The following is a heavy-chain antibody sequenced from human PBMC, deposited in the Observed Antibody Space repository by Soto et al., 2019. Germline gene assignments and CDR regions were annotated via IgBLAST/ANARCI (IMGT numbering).Heavy chain of an antibody. V-gene: IGHV3-23*01. CDR1: GFTFSNYA. Sequence: EVQLLESGGGLIQPGGSLRLSCVASGFTFSNYAMSWVRQAPGKGLEWVSSINSGGDDVYYADSVRGRFTISRDNSKNTLCLQINSLRAEDTAVYYCAKPAQRWPVRGYGVDVWGQGTTVTVSS. CDR2: INSGGDDV. CDR3: AKPAQRWPVRGYGVDV. J-gene: IGHJ6*02. D-gene: IGHD3-10*01.